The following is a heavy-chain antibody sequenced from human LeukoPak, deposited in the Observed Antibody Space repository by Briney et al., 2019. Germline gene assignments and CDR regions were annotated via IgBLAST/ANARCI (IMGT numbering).Heavy chain of an antibody. J-gene: IGHJ4*02. CDR3: ARGGWFGESHDY. Sequence: PSETLSLTCAVYGGSFSGYYWSWIRQPPGKGLEWIGEINHSGSTNYNPSLKSRVTISVDTSKNQFSLKLSSVTAADTAVYYCARGGWFGESHDYWGQGTLVTVSS. V-gene: IGHV4-34*01. D-gene: IGHD3-10*01. CDR2: INHSGST. CDR1: GGSFSGYY.